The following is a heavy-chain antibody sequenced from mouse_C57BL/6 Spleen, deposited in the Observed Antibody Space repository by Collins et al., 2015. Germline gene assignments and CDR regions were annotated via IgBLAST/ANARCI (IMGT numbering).Heavy chain of an antibody. CDR3: ARVNYYGSRSAMDY. J-gene: IGHJ4*01. D-gene: IGHD1-1*01. CDR1: GYTFTSYW. Sequence: QVQLQQPGAELVKPGASVKTSCKASGYTFTSYWITWVKQRPGQGLEWIGDIYPGSGSTNYNEKFKSKATLTVDTSSSTAYMQLSSLTSEDSAVYYCARVNYYGSRSAMDYWGQGTSVTVSS. V-gene: IGHV1-55*01. CDR2: IYPGSGST.